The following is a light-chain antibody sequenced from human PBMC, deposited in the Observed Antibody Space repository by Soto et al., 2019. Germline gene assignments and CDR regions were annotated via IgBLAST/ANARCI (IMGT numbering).Light chain of an antibody. Sequence: EIVLTQSPATLSLSPGERATLSCRASQSVSNYLAWYQQKPGQAPRLLIYDASNRSTGLPARFSGSGSGTDFTLTISSLEPKDVAVYYCQQRSDWPPLTFGGGTKVEIK. CDR3: QQRSDWPPLT. CDR2: DAS. V-gene: IGKV3-11*01. CDR1: QSVSNY. J-gene: IGKJ4*01.